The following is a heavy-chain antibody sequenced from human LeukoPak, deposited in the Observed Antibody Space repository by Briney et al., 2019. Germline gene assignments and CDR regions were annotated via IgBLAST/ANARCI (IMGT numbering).Heavy chain of an antibody. D-gene: IGHD6-13*01. CDR2: INHSGST. J-gene: IGHJ4*01. CDR3: ARLLIAAAGPFYN. CDR1: GGSFSGYY. V-gene: IGHV4-34*01. Sequence: PSETLSLTCAVYGGSFSGYYWSWIRQPPGKGLEWIGEINHSGSTNYNPSLKSRVTISVDTSKNQFSLTLSPVTASDTAVYYCARLLIAAAGPFYNWGHGTLVTVSS.